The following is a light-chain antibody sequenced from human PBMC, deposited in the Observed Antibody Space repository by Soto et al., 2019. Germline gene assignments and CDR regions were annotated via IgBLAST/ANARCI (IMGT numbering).Light chain of an antibody. V-gene: IGKV3-20*01. CDR3: QQYGGSPPIT. CDR2: GAS. Sequence: EIVLTQSPGTLSLSPGERATLSCRASQSVSSSYLAWYQQKPGQAPRLLIYGASSRATGIPDRFSGSGSGTDFTLTISSLEPEDVAVYYCQQYGGSPPITFGQGTRLEIK. CDR1: QSVSSSY. J-gene: IGKJ5*01.